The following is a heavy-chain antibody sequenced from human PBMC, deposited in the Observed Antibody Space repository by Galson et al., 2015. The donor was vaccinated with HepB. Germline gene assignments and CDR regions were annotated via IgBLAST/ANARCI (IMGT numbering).Heavy chain of an antibody. J-gene: IGHJ6*02. CDR1: GFTFSSYA. Sequence: SLRLSCAASGFTFSSYAMHWVRQAPGKGLEWVAVISYDGSNKYYADSVKGRFTISRDNSKNTLYLQMNSLRAEDTAVYYCAGSITMVRGVIINDNYYGMDVWGQGTTVTVSS. CDR3: AGSITMVRGVIINDNYYGMDV. CDR2: ISYDGSNK. V-gene: IGHV3-30*04. D-gene: IGHD3-10*01.